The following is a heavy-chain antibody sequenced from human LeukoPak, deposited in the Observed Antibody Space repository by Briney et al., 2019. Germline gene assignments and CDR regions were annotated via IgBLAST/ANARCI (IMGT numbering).Heavy chain of an antibody. V-gene: IGHV3-7*01. D-gene: IGHD3-3*01. CDR1: GFTFSSYW. Sequence: GGSLRLSCAASGFTFSSYWMSWVRQAPGKGLEWVANIKQDGSEKYYVDSVKGRFTISRDNAKNSLYMQMNSLRAEDTAVYYCARTPIVYDFWSGYYIGEAYWGQGTLVTVSS. CDR2: IKQDGSEK. CDR3: ARTPIVYDFWSGYYIGEAY. J-gene: IGHJ4*02.